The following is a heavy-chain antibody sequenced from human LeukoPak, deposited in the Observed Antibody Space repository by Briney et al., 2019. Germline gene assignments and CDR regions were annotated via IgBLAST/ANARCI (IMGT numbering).Heavy chain of an antibody. CDR1: GGSISSYY. V-gene: IGHV4-4*07. J-gene: IGHJ6*03. CDR2: IYTSGST. Sequence: SETLSLTCTVSGGSISSYYWSWIRQPAGKGLEWIGRIYTSGSTNYNPSLKSRVTISVDTSKNQFSLKLSSVTAADTAVYYCARRSNPRVGYTAMVSHYYYYMDVWGKGTTVTVSS. CDR3: ARRSNPRVGYTAMVSHYYYYMDV. D-gene: IGHD5-18*01.